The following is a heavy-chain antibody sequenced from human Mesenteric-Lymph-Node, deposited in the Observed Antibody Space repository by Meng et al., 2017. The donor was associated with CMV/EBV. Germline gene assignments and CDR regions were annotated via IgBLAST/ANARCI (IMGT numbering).Heavy chain of an antibody. D-gene: IGHD6-13*01. J-gene: IGHJ4*02. CDR2: IYSGGST. Sequence: ETLSLTCAASGFTFKNHWMSWVRQAPGKGLEWVSVIYSGGSTYYADSVKGRFTISRDNSKNTLYLQMNSLRAEDTAVYYCASGIAPYFDYWGQGTLVTVSS. V-gene: IGHV3-53*01. CDR1: GFTFKNHW. CDR3: ASGIAPYFDY.